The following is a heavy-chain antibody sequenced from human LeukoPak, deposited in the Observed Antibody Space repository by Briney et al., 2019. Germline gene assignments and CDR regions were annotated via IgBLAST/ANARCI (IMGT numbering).Heavy chain of an antibody. D-gene: IGHD5-18*01. V-gene: IGHV4-61*02. CDR3: AGMVTSPYYYMDV. J-gene: IGHJ6*03. CDR1: GGSISSGSYY. CDR2: IYTSGST. Sequence: SQTLSLTCTVSGGSISSGSYYWSWIWQPAGKGLEWIGRIYTSGSTNYNPSLKSRVTISVDTSKNQFSLKLSSVTAADTAVYYCAGMVTSPYYYMDVWGKGTTVTVSS.